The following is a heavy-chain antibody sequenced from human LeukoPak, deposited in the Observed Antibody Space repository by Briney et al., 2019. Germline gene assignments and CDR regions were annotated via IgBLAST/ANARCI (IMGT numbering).Heavy chain of an antibody. V-gene: IGHV4-61*01. D-gene: IGHD5-18*01. CDR3: ARGRIARLPYFDY. CDR1: GGSISSSSYY. CDR2: IYYSGST. J-gene: IGHJ4*02. Sequence: SETLSLTCTASGGSISSSSYYWSWIRQPPGKGLEWIGSIYYSGSTDYNPSLKSRVTISVDTSKNQFSLKLSSVTAADTAVYYCARGRIARLPYFDYWGQGTLVTVSS.